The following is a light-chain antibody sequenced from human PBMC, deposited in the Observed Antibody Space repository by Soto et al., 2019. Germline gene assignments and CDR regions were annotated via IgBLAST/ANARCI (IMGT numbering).Light chain of an antibody. CDR3: QRRNTWPPA. Sequence: EIVLTQYPATLSLSPGERANLSCRASQSVRSYLAWYQQKPGQAHRLLIYDSSNRATGIPARFSGSGSGTDVIHTISSLEPEDFAVYYCQRRNTWPPAFGQGTKLEI. J-gene: IGKJ2*01. CDR1: QSVRSY. V-gene: IGKV3-11*01. CDR2: DSS.